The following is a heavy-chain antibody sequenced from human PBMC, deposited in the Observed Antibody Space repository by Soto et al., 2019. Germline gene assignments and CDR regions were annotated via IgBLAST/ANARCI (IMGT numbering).Heavy chain of an antibody. CDR1: GLSITDSEMG. CDR2: IDSSGEK. J-gene: IGHJ5*02. CDR3: ARRHLAVAVSPWFDP. V-gene: IGHV2-26*01. Sequence: QVTLKESVPVLVKPTETLTLRCTVSGLSITDSEMGVSWIRQPPGKALEWLAHIDSSGEKSYRTFLKSRLTISKDTSKSQIVLIMTNMDPADTATYYCARRHLAVAVSPWFDPWGQGILVTVSS. D-gene: IGHD3-16*01.